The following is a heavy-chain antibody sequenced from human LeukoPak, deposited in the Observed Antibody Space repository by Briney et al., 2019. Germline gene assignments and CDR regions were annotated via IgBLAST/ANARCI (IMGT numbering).Heavy chain of an antibody. V-gene: IGHV4-34*01. J-gene: IGHJ5*02. Sequence: SETLSLTCAVYGGSFSGYYWSWIRQPPGKGLEWIGEINHSGSTNYNPSLKSRVTISVDTSKNQFSLKLSSVTAADTAVYYCASFGRRVPAASSKARTRFDPWGQGTLVTVSS. CDR2: INHSGST. CDR1: GGSFSGYY. D-gene: IGHD2-2*01. CDR3: ASFGRRVPAASSKARTRFDP.